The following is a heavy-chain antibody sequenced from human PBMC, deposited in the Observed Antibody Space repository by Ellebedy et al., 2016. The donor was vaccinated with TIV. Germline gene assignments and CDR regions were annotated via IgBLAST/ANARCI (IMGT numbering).Heavy chain of an antibody. Sequence: PGGSLRLSCSASGFTFSHYAMHWVRQAPGKGLEYVSAMNNNGSNTYYADSVKGRFTISRDNSKNTLYLQMNSLRPEDTAMYYCVKDRGDIIRDFDYWGQGTLVTVSS. CDR1: GFTFSHYA. J-gene: IGHJ4*02. V-gene: IGHV3-64D*06. D-gene: IGHD2-21*02. CDR2: MNNNGSNT. CDR3: VKDRGDIIRDFDY.